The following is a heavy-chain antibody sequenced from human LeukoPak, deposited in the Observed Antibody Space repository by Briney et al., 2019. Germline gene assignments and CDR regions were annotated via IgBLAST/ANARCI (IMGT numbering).Heavy chain of an antibody. J-gene: IGHJ5*02. CDR1: GFTFGNYA. V-gene: IGHV3-23*01. D-gene: IGHD2-2*02. Sequence: GGSLRLSCEASGFTFGNYAMNWVRQAPVKGLGWVSTISGTGSSTYYADSAKGRFTISRDNSKDTLFLQLNSLTTADTAMYFCAKASVAIPQYCNSWGQGTLVTVSS. CDR2: ISGTGSST. CDR3: AKASVAIPQYCNS.